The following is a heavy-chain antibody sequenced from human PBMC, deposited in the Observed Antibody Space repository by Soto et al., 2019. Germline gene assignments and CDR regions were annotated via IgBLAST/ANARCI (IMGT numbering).Heavy chain of an antibody. V-gene: IGHV4-31*03. CDR1: GDSISSRSYY. D-gene: IGHD3-3*01. CDR3: ASGGNVPFDY. CDR2: IYYSGNT. J-gene: IGHJ4*02. Sequence: SETLSLTCTVSGDSISSRSYYWNWIRQHPGKGLEWIGYIYYSGNTYYNPSLKSRVTISVDRSKNQFSLKLSSVTAADTAVYYCASGGNVPFDYWGQGTLVTVSS.